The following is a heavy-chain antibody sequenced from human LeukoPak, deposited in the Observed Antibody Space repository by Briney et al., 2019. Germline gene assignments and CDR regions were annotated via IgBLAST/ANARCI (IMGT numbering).Heavy chain of an antibody. V-gene: IGHV3-23*01. CDR3: AKEDGNYGSGRYYYFDY. CDR2: ISGSGSNT. D-gene: IGHD3-10*01. CDR1: GFSFSTYA. Sequence: GGSLRLSCAASGFSFSTYAMNWVRQAPGKGLEWVATISGSGSNTYYADSVKGRFTISRDNSKKSVYLQMNSLRAEDTAVYYCAKEDGNYGSGRYYYFDYWGQGTLVAVSS. J-gene: IGHJ4*02.